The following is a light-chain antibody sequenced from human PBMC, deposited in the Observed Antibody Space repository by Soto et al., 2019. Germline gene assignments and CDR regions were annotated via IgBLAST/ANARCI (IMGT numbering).Light chain of an antibody. CDR3: QQYNSHRA. J-gene: IGKJ1*01. CDR1: QSINSW. CDR2: KTS. Sequence: QVPHSPSPLAACGGDTVPLTLRASQSINSWLAWYQHRPGKGPKLLIYKTSTVEDGVPLRFSGSGSGTEFTLTISSLQPDDFATYYCQQYNSHRAFGQGTKVDIK. V-gene: IGKV1-5*03.